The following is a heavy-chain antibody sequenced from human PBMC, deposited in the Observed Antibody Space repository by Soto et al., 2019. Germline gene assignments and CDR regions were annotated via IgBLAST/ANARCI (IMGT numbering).Heavy chain of an antibody. J-gene: IGHJ4*02. V-gene: IGHV4-59*01. CDR2: IYHTGST. Sequence: QVQLQESGPGLVKPSETLSLTCSVSAGSLSNYYWTWIRQSPGKGLEWIGEIYHTGSTKYNPSLKRRVAIAVDMSKTHFSLTLSSVTPAATAVYYCARGGRGSGLYFLYYFDLWCQGTLITVSS. CDR1: AGSLSNYY. CDR3: ARGGRGSGLYFLYYFDL. D-gene: IGHD3-16*01.